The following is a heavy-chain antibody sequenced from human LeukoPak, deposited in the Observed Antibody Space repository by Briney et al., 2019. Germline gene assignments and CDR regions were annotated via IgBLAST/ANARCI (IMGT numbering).Heavy chain of an antibody. D-gene: IGHD3-3*01. CDR1: GFTFSSYS. CDR3: ARGIRTIFGVVITEDAFDI. V-gene: IGHV3-21*01. CDR2: ISSSSSYI. Sequence: PGGSLRLSCAASGFTFSSYSMNWVRQAPGKGLEWGSSISSSSSYIYYADSVKGRFTSSRDNAKNSLYLQMNSLRAEDTAVYYCARGIRTIFGVVITEDAFDIWGQGTMVTVSS. J-gene: IGHJ3*02.